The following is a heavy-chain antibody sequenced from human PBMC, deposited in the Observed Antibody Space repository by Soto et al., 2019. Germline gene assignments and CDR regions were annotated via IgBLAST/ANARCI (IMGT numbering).Heavy chain of an antibody. J-gene: IGHJ3*01. CDR2: IYSGGST. V-gene: IGHV3-53*05. Sequence: GGSLRLSCAASGFTVSSNYMSWVRQAPGKGLEWVSVIYSGGSTYYADSVKGRFTISRDNSKNTLYLQMFSLRIEDTAVYYCAKDRLRAGGLVPIPLDAFDFWGRGTMVTVSS. CDR3: AKDRLRAGGLVPIPLDAFDF. CDR1: GFTVSSNY. D-gene: IGHD6-19*01.